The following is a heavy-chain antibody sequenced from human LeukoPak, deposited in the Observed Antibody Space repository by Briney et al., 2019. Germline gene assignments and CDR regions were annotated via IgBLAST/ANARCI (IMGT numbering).Heavy chain of an antibody. D-gene: IGHD3-10*01. CDR2: IKQDGSEK. V-gene: IGHV3-7*01. Sequence: GGSLRLSCAASGFTFSSYWMSWVRQAPGKGLEWVANIKQDGSEKYYVDSVKGRFTISRDNAKNSLYLQMNSLRAEDTAVYYCARDVTARWFGEFSWGQGTLVTVSS. CDR1: GFTFSSYW. CDR3: ARDVTARWFGEFS. J-gene: IGHJ5*02.